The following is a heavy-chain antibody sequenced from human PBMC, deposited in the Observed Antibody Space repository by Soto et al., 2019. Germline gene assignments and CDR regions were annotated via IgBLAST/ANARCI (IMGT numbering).Heavy chain of an antibody. CDR3: ARHAFGPLHSLVDV. Sequence: QVQLQESGPGLVKPSETLSLTCTVSGDSLTNYYCSWFRQPPGKGLEWIGYIMYSGYSAYNLSLKRLVXXSXATXKXXXXXRXXXVXATDTAVYYCARHAFGPLHSLVDVWGQGTTVIVSS. J-gene: IGHJ6*02. CDR2: IMYSGYS. CDR1: GDSLTNYY. D-gene: IGHD3-10*01. V-gene: IGHV4-59*08.